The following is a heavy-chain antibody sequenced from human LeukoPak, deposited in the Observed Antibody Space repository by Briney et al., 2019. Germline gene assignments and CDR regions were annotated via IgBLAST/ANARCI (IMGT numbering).Heavy chain of an antibody. CDR2: IYPGDSDT. V-gene: IGHV5-51*01. CDR1: GYSFTSYW. D-gene: IGHD3-22*01. CDR3: ASTATENYYYYDSSGYEY. J-gene: IGHJ4*02. Sequence: GESLKISCKGSGYSFTSYWIGWVRQMPGKGLEWMGIIYPGDSDTRYSPSFQGQVTISADKSISTAYLQWSSLKASDTAMYYCASTATENYYYYDSSGYEYWGQGALVTVSS.